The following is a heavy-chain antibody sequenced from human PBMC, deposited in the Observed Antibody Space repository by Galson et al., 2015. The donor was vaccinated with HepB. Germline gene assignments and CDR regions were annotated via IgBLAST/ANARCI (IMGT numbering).Heavy chain of an antibody. J-gene: IGHJ6*02. D-gene: IGHD6-6*01. V-gene: IGHV3-30-3*01. CDR1: GFTFSSYA. CDR3: ARESIAALSYYYYYGMDV. CDR2: ISYDGSNK. Sequence: SLRLSCAASGFTFSSYAMHWVRQAPGKGLEWVAVISYDGSNKYYADSVKGRFTISRDNSKNTLYLQMNSLRAEDTAVYYCARESIAALSYYYYYGMDVWGQGTTVTVSS.